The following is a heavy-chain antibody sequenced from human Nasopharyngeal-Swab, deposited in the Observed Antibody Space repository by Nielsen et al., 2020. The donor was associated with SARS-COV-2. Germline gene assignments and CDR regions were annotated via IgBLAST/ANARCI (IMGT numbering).Heavy chain of an antibody. CDR1: GYSFTTYW. CDR3: ARRVRYCSGGSCYGMDV. V-gene: IGHV5-51*01. Sequence: GESLKISCKGSGYSFTTYWIGWVRQMPGKGLEWMGIIYPGDSNTRYSPSFQGQVTISVDKYSSTAYLQWSSLKASDTAIYYCARRVRYCSGGSCYGMDVWGQGTTVTVSS. J-gene: IGHJ6*02. CDR2: IYPGDSNT. D-gene: IGHD2-15*01.